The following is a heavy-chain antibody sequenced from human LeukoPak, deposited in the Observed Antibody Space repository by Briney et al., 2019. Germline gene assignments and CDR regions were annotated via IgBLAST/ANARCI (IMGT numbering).Heavy chain of an antibody. CDR2: ITSSGNTT. CDR3: AKNRIGRIAAQPHN. V-gene: IGHV3-23*01. Sequence: GGSLRVSCAASGFTFSFYAMSWVRQAPGKGLEWVAGITSSGNTTYYADPVKGRFTISGDNSKNTLYLQMNSLRAEDTAVYYCAKNRIGRIAAQPHNWGQGTLVTVSS. D-gene: IGHD6-6*01. J-gene: IGHJ4*02. CDR1: GFTFSFYA.